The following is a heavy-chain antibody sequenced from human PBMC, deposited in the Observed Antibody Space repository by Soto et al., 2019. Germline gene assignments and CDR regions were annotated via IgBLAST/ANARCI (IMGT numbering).Heavy chain of an antibody. CDR2: IDTSGTKI. CDR1: GYTFSDYY. Sequence: QVQLVESGGDLVKPGGSLRLSCAASGYTFSDYYMSWIRQAPGKGLEWISYIDTSGTKIYYADAVKGRYTITRDNVKNSLYLEMNSLRDEDTAVYYCASHYDMWSGYLAPVDYWGQGTLVTGSS. D-gene: IGHD3-3*01. CDR3: ASHYDMWSGYLAPVDY. V-gene: IGHV3-11*01. J-gene: IGHJ4*02.